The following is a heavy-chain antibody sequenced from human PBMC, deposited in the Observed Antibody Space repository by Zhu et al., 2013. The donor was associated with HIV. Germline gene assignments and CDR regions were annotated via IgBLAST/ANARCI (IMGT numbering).Heavy chain of an antibody. V-gene: IGHV1-69*06. D-gene: IGHD3-9*01. Sequence: QVQLVQSGAEVKKPGSSVKVSCKASGGTFSSFVISWVRQAPGQGLEWMGGIIPPSGTANYAQKFQGRVTITADKSTSTAYMELTRLTPDDTAVYYCSRTKMFAGYWSDFWGQGTLVTVSS. CDR1: GGTFSSFV. CDR3: SRTKMFAGYWSDF. CDR2: IIPPSGTA. J-gene: IGHJ4*02.